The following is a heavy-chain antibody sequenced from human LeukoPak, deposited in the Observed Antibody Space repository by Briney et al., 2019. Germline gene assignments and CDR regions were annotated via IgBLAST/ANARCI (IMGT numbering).Heavy chain of an antibody. CDR3: AKGTPEWLVVTDAFDI. V-gene: IGHV1-69*05. CDR2: IIPIFGTA. D-gene: IGHD6-19*01. J-gene: IGHJ3*02. Sequence: SVKVSCKASGGTFSSYAISWVRQAPGQGLEWMGGIIPIFGTANYAQKFQGRVTITTDESTSTAYMELSSLRAEDTAVYYCAKGTPEWLVVTDAFDIWGQGTMVTVSS. CDR1: GGTFSSYA.